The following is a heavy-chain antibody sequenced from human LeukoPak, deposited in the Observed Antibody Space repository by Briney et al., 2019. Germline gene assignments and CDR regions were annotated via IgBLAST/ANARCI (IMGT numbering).Heavy chain of an antibody. CDR2: IFKTGTV. V-gene: IGHV4-59*08. CDR1: GGSLGNYF. D-gene: IGHD3-16*01. CDR3: ARLSLWGLLGY. Sequence: PSETLSLTCSVSGGSLGNYFWSWIRQSPGKGLEWIAHIFKTGTVTHSPSLQRRVTMSVDTSNNQFSLTLRSVTAADTAVYYCARLSLWGLLGYWGQGTLVTVSS. J-gene: IGHJ4*02.